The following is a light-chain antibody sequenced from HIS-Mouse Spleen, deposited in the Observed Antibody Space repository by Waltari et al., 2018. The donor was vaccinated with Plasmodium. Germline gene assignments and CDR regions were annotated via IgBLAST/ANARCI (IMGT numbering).Light chain of an antibody. Sequence: DIVMTQSPDSLAVSLGARAPIHCKSSQSVLYSSNNKNSLAWSQQKPGQPPKLLIYWAATREFGVPDRVRGRGAGADFNRTSGSLQAEDVAVYCCQQYYSTPWTFGQGTKVEIK. J-gene: IGKJ1*01. CDR1: QSVLYSSNNKNS. CDR2: WAA. CDR3: QQYYSTPWT. V-gene: IGKV4-1*01.